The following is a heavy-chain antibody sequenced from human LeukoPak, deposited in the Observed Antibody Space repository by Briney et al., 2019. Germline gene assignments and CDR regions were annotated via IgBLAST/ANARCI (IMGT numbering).Heavy chain of an antibody. D-gene: IGHD3-3*01. V-gene: IGHV4-59*01. CDR1: GGSISSYY. CDR3: ARVFLEWDYYFDY. Sequence: PSETLSLTCTVSGGSISSYYWSWIRQPPGKGLEWIRYIYYSGSTNYNPSLKSRVTISVDTSKNQFSLKLSSVTAADTAVYYCARVFLEWDYYFDYWGQGTLVTVSS. CDR2: IYYSGST. J-gene: IGHJ4*02.